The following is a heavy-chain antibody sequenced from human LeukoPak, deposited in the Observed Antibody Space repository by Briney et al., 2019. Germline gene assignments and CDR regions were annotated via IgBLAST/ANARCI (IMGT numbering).Heavy chain of an antibody. CDR1: GFTFSSYA. J-gene: IGHJ4*02. CDR2: ISGSGGST. V-gene: IGHV3-23*01. Sequence: PGGSLRLSCAASGFTFSSYAMSWVRQAPGKGLEWVSAISGSGGSTYYADSVKGRFTISRDNSKNTLYLQMNSLRAEDTAVYYCAKFTVRTYYYDSSGYLQDYWGQGTLVTVSS. CDR3: AKFTVRTYYYDSSGYLQDY. D-gene: IGHD3-22*01.